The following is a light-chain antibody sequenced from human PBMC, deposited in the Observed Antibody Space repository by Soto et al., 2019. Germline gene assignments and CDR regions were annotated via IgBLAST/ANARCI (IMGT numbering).Light chain of an antibody. CDR1: QSVSANY. V-gene: IGKV3-20*01. J-gene: IGKJ1*01. CDR2: GAS. CDR3: QQYGSSPPT. Sequence: EIVLTQSPGTLSLSPGERATLSCRASQSVSANYLAWYQQKPGQAPRFLIYGASSRATGIPDRFSGSGSGTDFTLTISRLEPEDCSVYYCQQYGSSPPTFGQGTKVEIK.